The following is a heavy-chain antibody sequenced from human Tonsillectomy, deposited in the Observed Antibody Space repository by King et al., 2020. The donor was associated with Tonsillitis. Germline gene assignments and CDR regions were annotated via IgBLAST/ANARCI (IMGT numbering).Heavy chain of an antibody. CDR3: ARNGGRGYEGQLDY. V-gene: IGHV1-69*04. CDR2: IIPILDIT. J-gene: IGHJ4*02. D-gene: IGHD5-12*01. CDR1: GDIFSNYA. Sequence: QLVQSGAEVKKPGSSVKVSCKASGDIFSNYAISWVRQAPGQGLEWMGRIIPILDITNYAPKFQDRVTITADKSTSTVYMELSSLRSEDTALYYCARNGGRGYEGQLDYWGQGTPVTVSS.